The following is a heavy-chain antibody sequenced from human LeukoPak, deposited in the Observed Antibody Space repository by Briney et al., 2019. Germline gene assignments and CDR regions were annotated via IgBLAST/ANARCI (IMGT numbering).Heavy chain of an antibody. V-gene: IGHV1-69*05. CDR2: IIPIFGTA. J-gene: IGHJ3*02. Sequence: SVKVSCKASGGTFSSYAISWVRQAPGQGLAWMGGIIPIFGTANYAQKFQGRVTITTDESTSTAYMELSSLRSEDTAVYYCARPGYCYDSSGYFELDAFDIWGQGTMVTVSS. D-gene: IGHD3-22*01. CDR3: ARPGYCYDSSGYFELDAFDI. CDR1: GGTFSSYA.